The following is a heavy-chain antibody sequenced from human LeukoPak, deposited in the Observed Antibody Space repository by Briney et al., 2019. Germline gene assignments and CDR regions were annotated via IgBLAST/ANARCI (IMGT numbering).Heavy chain of an antibody. CDR3: AKDGIAVAGTAHQIDAFDI. CDR2: INGDGSNT. V-gene: IGHV3-74*03. CDR1: GFTFSSHW. D-gene: IGHD6-19*01. J-gene: IGHJ3*02. Sequence: GGSLRLSCAASGFTFSSHWMHWVRQAPGKGLVWVSRINGDGSNTTYADSVKGRFTISRDNSKNTLYLQMNSLRAEDTAVYYCAKDGIAVAGTAHQIDAFDIWGQGTMVTVSS.